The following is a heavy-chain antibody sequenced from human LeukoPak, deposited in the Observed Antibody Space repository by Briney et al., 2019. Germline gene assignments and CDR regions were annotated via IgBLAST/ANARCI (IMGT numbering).Heavy chain of an antibody. Sequence: ASVKVSCKASGYTFTGPYIHWMRQAPGQGLEWMGWINPNSGGTKYAQKFQGRVTMTRDTSTSTAHMELSGLRPDDTAAYYCARVEYCTRGVCINYDLWGQGTLVPVSS. CDR1: GYTFTGPY. D-gene: IGHD2-8*01. V-gene: IGHV1-2*02. J-gene: IGHJ4*02. CDR2: INPNSGGT. CDR3: ARVEYCTRGVCINYDL.